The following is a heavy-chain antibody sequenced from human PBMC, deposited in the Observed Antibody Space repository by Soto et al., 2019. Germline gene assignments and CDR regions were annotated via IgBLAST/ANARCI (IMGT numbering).Heavy chain of an antibody. V-gene: IGHV4-39*01. J-gene: IGHJ4*02. Sequence: QLQLQESGPGLVKPSETLSLTCTVSGGSISSSSYYWGWIRQPPGKGLEWIGSIYYSGSTSYNPFLKSRVTISVDTSKTQISLKLTSVTAADTAVYYCATHSAWYVDYWGQGTPVTVSS. CDR1: GGSISSSSYY. D-gene: IGHD6-19*01. CDR3: ATHSAWYVDY. CDR2: IYYSGST.